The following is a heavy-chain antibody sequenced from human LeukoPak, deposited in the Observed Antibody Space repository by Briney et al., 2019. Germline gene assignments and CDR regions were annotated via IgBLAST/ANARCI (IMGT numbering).Heavy chain of an antibody. Sequence: SETLSLTCTVSGGTISSGSYSWNWIRQPPGKGLEWIGYINNSGYTNNNPSLKSRVTISVDTFKNQFSLKMSSVTAADTAVYYCARGYCSSTSCYPSNWYFDLWGRGTLVTVSP. D-gene: IGHD2-2*01. CDR1: GGTISSGSYS. J-gene: IGHJ2*01. CDR3: ARGYCSSTSCYPSNWYFDL. V-gene: IGHV4-61*01. CDR2: INNSGYT.